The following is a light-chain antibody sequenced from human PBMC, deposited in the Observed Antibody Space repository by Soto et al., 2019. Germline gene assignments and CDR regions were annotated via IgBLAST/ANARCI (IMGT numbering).Light chain of an antibody. V-gene: IGKV1-5*01. Sequence: DIQMTQSPSTLSASVGDRVTITCRASQSISSWLAWYQQKLGRAPRLLIYDASSLESGVPSRFSGSGYGTEFTLTISSLQPDAFANYYCQQYNTYSSLSFGGWGKVDIK. CDR1: QSISSW. CDR3: QQYNTYSSLS. CDR2: DAS. J-gene: IGKJ4*01.